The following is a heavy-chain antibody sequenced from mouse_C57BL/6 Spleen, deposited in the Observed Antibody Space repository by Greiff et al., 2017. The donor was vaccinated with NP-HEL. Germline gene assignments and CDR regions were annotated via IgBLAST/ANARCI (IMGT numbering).Heavy chain of an antibody. CDR3: ARGEGYAMDD. CDR1: GYTFTSYW. CDR2: IHPNGGST. Sequence: VQLQQPGAELVKPGASVKLSCKASGYTFTSYWMHWVKQRPGQGLEWIGMIHPNGGSTNYNEKVKSKATLTVDKSSSTAYMQLSSLTSEDSAVYYCARGEGYAMDDWGQGTSVTVSS. J-gene: IGHJ4*01. V-gene: IGHV1-64*01.